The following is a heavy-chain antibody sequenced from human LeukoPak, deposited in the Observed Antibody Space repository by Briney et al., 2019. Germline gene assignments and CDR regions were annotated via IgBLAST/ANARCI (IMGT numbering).Heavy chain of an antibody. CDR2: IYYSGST. J-gene: IGHJ4*02. D-gene: IGHD6-25*01. V-gene: IGHV4-38-2*02. CDR3: ARVATTTNPPQRPFDY. Sequence: SETLSLTCTVSGYSISSGYYWGWIRQPPGKGLEWIGSIYYSGSTYYNPSLKSRVTISVDTSKNQFSLKLCSVTAADTAVYYCARVATTTNPPQRPFDYWGQGTLVTVSS. CDR1: GYSISSGYY.